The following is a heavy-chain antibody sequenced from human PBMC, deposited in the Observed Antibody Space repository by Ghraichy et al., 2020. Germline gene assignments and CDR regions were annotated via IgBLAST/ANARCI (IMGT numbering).Heavy chain of an antibody. CDR1: GGSISGFY. CDR2: IHYYNGRT. J-gene: IGHJ4*02. CDR3: ARFYCGGDCSIRYYFDF. V-gene: IGHV4-59*01. D-gene: IGHD2-21*01. Sequence: SETLSLTCTVSGGSISGFYYSWIRQPPGKGLEWIGYIHYYNGRTNYNASLKSRVTISLDTSKNQFSLKLSSVTAADTAVYYCARFYCGGDCSIRYYFDFWGQGTLVTVSS.